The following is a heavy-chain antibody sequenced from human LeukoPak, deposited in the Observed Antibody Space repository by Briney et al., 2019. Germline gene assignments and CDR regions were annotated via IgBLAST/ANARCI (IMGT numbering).Heavy chain of an antibody. CDR1: GFTFHHYS. CDR2: ISWDGAIT. CDR3: AKDSNTGGYSFDS. J-gene: IGHJ4*02. Sequence: GGSLRLSCAASGFTFHHYSMHWVRQPPGKGLEWVSLISWDGAITYYADSVRGRFTISRDNSKNSLSLEMNSLRTEDTALYYCAKDSNTGGYSFDSWGQGTLVTVSS. V-gene: IGHV3-43*01. D-gene: IGHD5-12*01.